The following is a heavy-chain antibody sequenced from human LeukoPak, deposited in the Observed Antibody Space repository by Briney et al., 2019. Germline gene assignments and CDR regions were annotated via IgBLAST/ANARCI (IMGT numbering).Heavy chain of an antibody. CDR3: ARVRIFGVLDY. CDR1: GYTFTDYY. V-gene: IGHV1-2*02. Sequence: ASVKVSCKASGYTFTDYYMHWVRQAPGQGLEWMGWINPNSDGTNYAQKFQGRVTMTRDTSISTAYMELSRLKSDDTAVYYCARVRIFGVLDYWGQGTLVTVSS. CDR2: INPNSDGT. D-gene: IGHD3-3*01. J-gene: IGHJ4*02.